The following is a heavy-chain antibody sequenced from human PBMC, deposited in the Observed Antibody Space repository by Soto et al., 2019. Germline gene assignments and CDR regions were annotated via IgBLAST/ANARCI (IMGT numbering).Heavy chain of an antibody. CDR1: GFTFDDYA. J-gene: IGHJ6*02. Sequence: EVPLVESGGGLVQPGRSLRLSCAASGFTFDDYAMHWVRQAPGKGLEWVSGISWNSGSIGYADSVKGRFTISRDNAKNSMYLQMNSLRAEDTALYYCAKAGMDVWGQGTTVTVSS. V-gene: IGHV3-9*01. CDR2: ISWNSGSI. CDR3: AKAGMDV.